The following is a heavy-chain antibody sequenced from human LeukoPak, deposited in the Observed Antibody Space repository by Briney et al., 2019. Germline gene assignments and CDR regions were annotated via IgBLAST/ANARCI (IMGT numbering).Heavy chain of an antibody. Sequence: PSETLSLTCTVSGGSISSYYWSWIRQPPGKGLEWIGYIYYSGSTNYNPSLKSRVTISVDTSKNQFSLKLSSVTAADTAVYYCARGGARGDYDWFDPWGQGTLVTVSS. J-gene: IGHJ5*02. CDR1: GGSISSYY. D-gene: IGHD3-10*01. CDR3: ARGGARGDYDWFDP. CDR2: IYYSGST. V-gene: IGHV4-59*08.